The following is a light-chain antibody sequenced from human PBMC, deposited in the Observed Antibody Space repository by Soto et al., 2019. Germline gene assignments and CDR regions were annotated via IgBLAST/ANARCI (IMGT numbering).Light chain of an antibody. J-gene: IGLJ1*01. CDR1: SSDVGSYNY. V-gene: IGLV2-14*03. CDR2: DVS. Sequence: QSALTQPASVSGAPGQSIISSCTGTSSDVGSYNYVSWYQHRPGKAPKFMIYDVSNRPSGVYNRFSVSKSGNTASLTISGLHAEDEADYYCSSYTPSDTLVFGSGTKLTVL. CDR3: SSYTPSDTLV.